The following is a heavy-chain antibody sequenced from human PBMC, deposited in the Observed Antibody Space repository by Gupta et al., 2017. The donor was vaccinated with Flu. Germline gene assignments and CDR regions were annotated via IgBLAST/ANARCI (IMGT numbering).Heavy chain of an antibody. CDR1: GYNFTSSW. CDR3: ARIGGPHLGLDV. V-gene: IGHV5-51*01. Sequence: EVQLVQSRAEVKKPAESLKISGKASGYNFTSSWIAWVRQKSGKDLEWLGIVHPGDSKSSYNPSFIGQVIISADNSITTAYLQFNSLKASDTAVYYCARIGGPHLGLDVWAQGTTVTGSS. J-gene: IGHJ6*02. CDR2: VHPGDSKS.